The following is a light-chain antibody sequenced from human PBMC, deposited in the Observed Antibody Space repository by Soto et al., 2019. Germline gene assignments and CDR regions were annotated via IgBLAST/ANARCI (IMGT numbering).Light chain of an antibody. Sequence: QSALTQPPSASGTPGQRVTISCSGSSSNLGSNTVNWYQQLPGTAPKHLIYSNNQRPSGVPDRFSGSKSGTSASLAISGLQSEDEADYYCAAWDDSLNGNVVFGGGTKLTVL. CDR3: AAWDDSLNGNVV. J-gene: IGLJ2*01. CDR2: SNN. CDR1: SSNLGSNT. V-gene: IGLV1-44*01.